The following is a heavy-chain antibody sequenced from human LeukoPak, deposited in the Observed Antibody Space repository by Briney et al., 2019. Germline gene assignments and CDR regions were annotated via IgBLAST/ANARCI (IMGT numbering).Heavy chain of an antibody. Sequence: SETLSLTCTVSGGSISSGSYYWGWIRQPPGKGLEWIANIYYSGSTYYNPSLKSRVTTSVDTSKNQLSLKLSAVTAADTAVYYCASVRRGFGESSKYYSYYYMDVWGNGTTVPIS. V-gene: IGHV4-39*01. CDR1: GGSISSGSYY. J-gene: IGHJ6*03. D-gene: IGHD3-10*01. CDR3: ASVRRGFGESSKYYSYYYMDV. CDR2: IYYSGST.